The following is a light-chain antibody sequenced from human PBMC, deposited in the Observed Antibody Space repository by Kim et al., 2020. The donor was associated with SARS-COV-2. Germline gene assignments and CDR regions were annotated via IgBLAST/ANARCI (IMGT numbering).Light chain of an antibody. CDR2: DVN. V-gene: IGLV2-14*03. Sequence: QSALTQPPSVSGSPGQSITISCTGTSSDIGAYNYVSWYQQHPDKAPKLMIYDVNRRPSGVSNRFSGSKSGNTASLTISGLQADDEADYYCSSYTSSPTVVFGGGTKLTVL. J-gene: IGLJ2*01. CDR3: SSYTSSPTVV. CDR1: SSDIGAYNY.